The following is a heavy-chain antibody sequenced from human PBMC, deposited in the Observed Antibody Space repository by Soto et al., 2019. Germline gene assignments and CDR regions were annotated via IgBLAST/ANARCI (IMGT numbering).Heavy chain of an antibody. CDR1: GFTFSNAW. J-gene: IGHJ4*02. CDR2: IKSKTDGGTT. D-gene: IGHD2-15*01. V-gene: IGHV3-15*07. CDR3: TTSPCAFWSGGSCYSSLGY. Sequence: EVQLVESGGGLVKPGGSLRLSCAASGFTFSNAWMNWVRQAPGKGLEWVGRIKSKTDGGTTDYSAPVKGRFTISRDDSKNTLYLQMNSLKTEDTAVYYYTTSPCAFWSGGSCYSSLGYWGQGTLVTVSS.